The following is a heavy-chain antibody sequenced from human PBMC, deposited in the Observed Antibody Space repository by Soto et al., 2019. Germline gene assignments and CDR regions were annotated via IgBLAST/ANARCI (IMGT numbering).Heavy chain of an antibody. V-gene: IGHV3-23*01. CDR3: QKEGAEIGRNLFES. CDR2: ISGSGPKT. D-gene: IGHD1-26*01. J-gene: IGHJ4*02. CDR1: GFTFSRYA. Sequence: WWSXRLSCAASGFTFSRYAMSWVRQAPGQGLEWVSGISGSGPKTYYRDSVNGRFTISRDNSQGTVYLQMNSLGADDTDVYYCQKEGAEIGRNLFESWGQGTLVTVSS.